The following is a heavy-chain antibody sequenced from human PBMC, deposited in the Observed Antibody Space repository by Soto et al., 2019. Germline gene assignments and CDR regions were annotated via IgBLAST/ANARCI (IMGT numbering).Heavy chain of an antibody. CDR3: ARGPPAGWLPHYYYGMDV. CDR2: INHSGST. V-gene: IGHV4-34*01. Sequence: PSETLSLTCAVYGGSFSGYYWSWIRQPPGKGLEWIGEINHSGSTNYNPSLKSRVTISVDTSKNQFSLKLSSVTAADTAVYYCARGPPAGWLPHYYYGMDVWGQGTTVTVS. D-gene: IGHD5-12*01. CDR1: GGSFSGYY. J-gene: IGHJ6*02.